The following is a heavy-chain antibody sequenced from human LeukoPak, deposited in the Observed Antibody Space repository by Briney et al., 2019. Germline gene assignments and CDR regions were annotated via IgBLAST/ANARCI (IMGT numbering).Heavy chain of an antibody. CDR2: IYYTGST. CDR1: GGSISSYY. D-gene: IGHD6-19*01. J-gene: IGHJ4*02. CDR3: ARAFSSGWYPYSIGGLWFDY. V-gene: IGHV4-59*01. Sequence: PSETLSLTCNVSGGSISSYYWSWIRQPPGQGLEWIGYIYYTGSTNYNPSRKSRVTISVDTSKNRFSLKLSSVTAADTAVYYCARAFSSGWYPYSIGGLWFDYWGQGTLVTVSS.